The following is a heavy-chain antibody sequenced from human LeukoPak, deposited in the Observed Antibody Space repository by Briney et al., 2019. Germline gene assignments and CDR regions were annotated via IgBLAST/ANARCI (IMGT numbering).Heavy chain of an antibody. D-gene: IGHD3-22*01. V-gene: IGHV1-8*01. Sequence: ASVKVSCKASGYTFTSYDINWVRQATGQGLEWMGWMNPNSGNTGYAQKFQGRVTMTRNTSISTAYMELSSLRSEDTAVYYCARGRSSGYYLPDDYWGQGTLVTVSS. CDR1: GYTFTSYD. J-gene: IGHJ4*02. CDR3: ARGRSSGYYLPDDY. CDR2: MNPNSGNT.